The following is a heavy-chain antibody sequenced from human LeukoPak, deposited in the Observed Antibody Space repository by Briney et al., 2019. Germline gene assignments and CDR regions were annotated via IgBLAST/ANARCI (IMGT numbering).Heavy chain of an antibody. D-gene: IGHD3-3*01. J-gene: IGHJ5*02. CDR2: INHSGST. Sequence: PSETLSLTCAVYGGSFSGYYWSWIRQPPGKGLEWIGEINHSGSTNYNPPLKSRVTISVDTSKNQFSLKLSSVTAPDTAVYYCARGTIVVVPAATYYDFWSGYSWFDPWGQGTLVTVSS. V-gene: IGHV4-34*01. CDR3: ARGTIVVVPAATYYDFWSGYSWFDP. CDR1: GGSFSGYY.